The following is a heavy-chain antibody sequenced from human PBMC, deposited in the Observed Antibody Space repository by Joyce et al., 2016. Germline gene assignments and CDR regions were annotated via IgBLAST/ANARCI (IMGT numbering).Heavy chain of an antibody. CDR3: AGRSLFGAVLR. CDR1: GDSVGGDYF. CDR2: IYDGATT. J-gene: IGHJ4*02. V-gene: IGHV4-30-4*01. D-gene: IGHD3-3*02. Sequence: QVQLQESGPGLLKPSQTLSLTCTVSGDSVGGDYFWSWFRQSPGKGLEWIGYIYDGATTYNKPSLGSRVTISIDRSKNQFSLKLTSVTAADTAVYYCAGRSLFGAVLRWGRGSLVTVSS.